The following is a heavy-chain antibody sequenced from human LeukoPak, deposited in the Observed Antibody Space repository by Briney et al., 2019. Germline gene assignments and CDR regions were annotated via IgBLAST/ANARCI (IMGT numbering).Heavy chain of an antibody. CDR3: ARERTADGYNPEDY. D-gene: IGHD5-24*01. J-gene: IGHJ4*02. V-gene: IGHV1-18*01. Sequence: ASVKVSCKASGYTFTSYGISWVRQAPGQGLEWMGWISAYNGNTNYAQKLQGRVTMTTDTSTSTAYMELRSLTSDDTAVYYCARERTADGYNPEDYWGQGTLVTVSS. CDR1: GYTFTSYG. CDR2: ISAYNGNT.